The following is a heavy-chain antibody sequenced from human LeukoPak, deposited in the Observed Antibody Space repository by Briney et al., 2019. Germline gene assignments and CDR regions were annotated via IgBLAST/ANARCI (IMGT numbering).Heavy chain of an antibody. V-gene: IGHV3-48*01. Sequence: GGSLRLSCAASGFTFDDYGMSWVRQAPGKGLEWVSSIGGSGSFIHYAESVKGRFTISRDNAENSLYLEMKSLRAEDTAVYYCARFLATWDYYYMDVWGTGTTVTVSS. CDR2: IGGSGSFI. CDR3: ARFLATWDYYYMDV. J-gene: IGHJ6*03. CDR1: GFTFDDYG. D-gene: IGHD3-3*01.